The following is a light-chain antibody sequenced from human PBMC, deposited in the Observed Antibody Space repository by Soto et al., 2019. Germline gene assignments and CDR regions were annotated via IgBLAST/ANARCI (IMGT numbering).Light chain of an antibody. Sequence: QAVLTQPPSVSGAPGQRVTISCTGSSSNIGAGYDVHWYQHLPGTAPKLLIYGNTNRPSGVPDRFSGSKSGTSASLAITGLQAEDEAVYYCQAYESLLSGFSVFGTGPRV. CDR3: QAYESLLSGFSV. CDR1: SSNIGAGYD. J-gene: IGLJ1*01. V-gene: IGLV1-40*01. CDR2: GNT.